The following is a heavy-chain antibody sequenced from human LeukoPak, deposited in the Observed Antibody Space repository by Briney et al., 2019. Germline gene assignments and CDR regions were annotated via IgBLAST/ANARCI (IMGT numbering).Heavy chain of an antibody. CDR1: GLIFSNYG. CDR3: ARPDSSGSSYDGLDV. V-gene: IGHV3-33*01. D-gene: IGHD6-25*01. CDR2: IWYDGSNQ. J-gene: IGHJ6*02. Sequence: GRSLRLSCAASGLIFSNYGIHWVRQAPGKGLEWVALIWYDGSNQYYADSVKGRFTISRDNSKNTVYLEMNSLRAEDTAVYYCARPDSSGSSYDGLDVWGQGTTVTVSS.